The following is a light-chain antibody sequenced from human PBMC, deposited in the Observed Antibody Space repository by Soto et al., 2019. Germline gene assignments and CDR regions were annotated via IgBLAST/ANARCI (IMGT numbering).Light chain of an antibody. Sequence: QSVLTQPASGSGSPGQSVTISCTGTSSDDGGYNYVSWYQQHPGKAPKLMIYDVSNRPSGVSNRFSGSKSGNTASLTISGLQAENEADYYCSSYTSSSTLQVFGTGTKVTV. CDR3: SSYTSSSTLQV. J-gene: IGLJ1*01. V-gene: IGLV2-14*01. CDR2: DVS. CDR1: SSDDGGYNY.